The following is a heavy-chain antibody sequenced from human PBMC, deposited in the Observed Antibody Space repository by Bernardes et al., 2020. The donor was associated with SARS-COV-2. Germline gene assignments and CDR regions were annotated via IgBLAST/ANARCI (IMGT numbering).Heavy chain of an antibody. CDR3: AKRHYYGSGSYEY. V-gene: IGHV3-23*01. D-gene: IGHD3-10*01. Sequence: GGSLRLSCAASGFSFSSYAMSWVRQAPGKGLEWVSDISGSGDSTYYADSVKGRFTISRDNSKNTLYLQMNSLRADDTAFFYCAKRHYYGSGSYEYWGQGTLVTVSS. CDR1: GFSFSSYA. CDR2: ISGSGDST. J-gene: IGHJ4*02.